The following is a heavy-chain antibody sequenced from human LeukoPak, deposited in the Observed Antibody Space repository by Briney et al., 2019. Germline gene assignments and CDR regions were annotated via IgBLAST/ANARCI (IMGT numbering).Heavy chain of an antibody. CDR1: GFTFSNFA. Sequence: PGGSLRLSCAASGFTFSNFAVSWVRQAPGKGLEWVSAISGSGGCTYYADSVKGRFTISRDNSKNTLYLQMNSLRAEDTAVYYCAKSPAVDAAFDIWGQGTMVTVSS. CDR3: AKSPAVDAAFDI. J-gene: IGHJ3*02. D-gene: IGHD4-23*01. V-gene: IGHV3-23*01. CDR2: ISGSGGCT.